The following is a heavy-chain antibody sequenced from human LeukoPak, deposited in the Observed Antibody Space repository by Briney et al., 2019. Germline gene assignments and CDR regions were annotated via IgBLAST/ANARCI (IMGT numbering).Heavy chain of an antibody. CDR3: AHDSSGWQIVGNWFDP. J-gene: IGHJ5*02. Sequence: ASVKVSCKASGYTFTSYGISWVRQAPGQGLEWMGWISAYNGNTNYAQKLQGRVTMTTDTSTSTAYMELRSLRSDDTAVYYCAHDSSGWQIVGNWFDPWGQGTLVTVSS. D-gene: IGHD6-19*01. CDR1: GYTFTSYG. V-gene: IGHV1-18*01. CDR2: ISAYNGNT.